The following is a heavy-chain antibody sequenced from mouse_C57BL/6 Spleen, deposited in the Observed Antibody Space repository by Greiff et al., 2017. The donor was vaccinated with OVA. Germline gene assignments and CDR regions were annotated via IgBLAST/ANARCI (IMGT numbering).Heavy chain of an antibody. CDR1: GYTFTNYW. Sequence: VQLQQSGAELVRPGTSVKMSCKASGYTFTNYWIGWAKQRPGHGLEWIGDIYPGGGYTNYNEKLKGKATLTADKSSSTAYMQFSSLTSEDSAVYYCARSDYGSSPDYWGQGTTLTVSS. CDR2: IYPGGGYT. V-gene: IGHV1-63*01. J-gene: IGHJ2*01. D-gene: IGHD1-1*01. CDR3: ARSDYGSSPDY.